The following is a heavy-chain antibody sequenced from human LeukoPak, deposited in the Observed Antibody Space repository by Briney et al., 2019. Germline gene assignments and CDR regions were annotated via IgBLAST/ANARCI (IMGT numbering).Heavy chain of an antibody. CDR2: ISGSGGST. CDR3: AKDLSGGYSYVSDWFDP. J-gene: IGHJ5*02. D-gene: IGHD5-18*01. CDR1: GFTFSSYA. Sequence: GGSLRLSCAASGFTFSSYAMSWVRQAPGKGLEWVSAISGSGGSTDYADSVKGRFTISRDNSKNTLYLQMNSLRAEDTAVYYCAKDLSGGYSYVSDWFDPWGQGTLVTVSS. V-gene: IGHV3-23*01.